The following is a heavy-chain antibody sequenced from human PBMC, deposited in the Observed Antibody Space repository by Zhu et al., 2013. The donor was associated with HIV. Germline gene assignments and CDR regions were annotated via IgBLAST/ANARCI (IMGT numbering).Heavy chain of an antibody. CDR1: GYSISTYY. CDR3: ARAAMFTPINCFDP. Sequence: QVQLRESGPGLVKPSEPLSLTCTVSGYSISTYYWGWIRQPPGKGLEWIGSFYQSGSTYYNPSLKSRVTISVDTSKNQLSLKLSSVTAADTAVYYCARAAMFTPINCFDPWGQGTLVTVSS. V-gene: IGHV4-38-2*02. J-gene: IGHJ5*02. D-gene: IGHD3-10*02. CDR2: FYQSGST.